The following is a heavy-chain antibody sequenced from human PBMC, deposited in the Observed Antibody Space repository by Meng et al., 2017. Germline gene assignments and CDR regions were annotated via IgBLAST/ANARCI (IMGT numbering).Heavy chain of an antibody. J-gene: IGHJ3*02. CDR1: GGSISSYY. CDR2: IYTSGST. CDR3: ARDPRGGNYLDAFDI. Sequence: SETLSLTCTVSGGSISSYYWSWIRQPAGKGLEWIGRIYTSGSTNYNPSLKSRVTMSVDTSKNQFSLKLSSVTAADTAVYYCARDPRGGNYLDAFDIWGQGTMVTFSS. V-gene: IGHV4-4*07. D-gene: IGHD4-23*01.